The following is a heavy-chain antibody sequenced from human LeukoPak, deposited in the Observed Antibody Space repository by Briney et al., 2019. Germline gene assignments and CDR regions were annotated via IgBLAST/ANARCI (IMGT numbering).Heavy chain of an antibody. V-gene: IGHV3-7*01. CDR1: GFTFSSYW. CDR3: ARGFDGDSLFDY. CDR2: IKQDGSEK. J-gene: IGHJ4*02. D-gene: IGHD4-17*01. Sequence: GGSLRLSCAASGFTFSSYWMSWVRQAPGKGLEWVANIKQDGSEKYYVASVKGRFTISRDNAKNSRYLQMNSLRAEDTAVYYCARGFDGDSLFDYWGQGTLVTVSS.